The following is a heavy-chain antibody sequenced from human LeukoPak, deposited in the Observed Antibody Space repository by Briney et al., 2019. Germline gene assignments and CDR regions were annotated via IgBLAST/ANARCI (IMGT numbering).Heavy chain of an antibody. CDR2: IYYSGST. J-gene: IGHJ3*02. V-gene: IGHV4-31*03. CDR1: GGSISSGDYY. CDR3: AREILSSCFDI. D-gene: IGHD2/OR15-2a*01. Sequence: PSETLSLTCTVSGGSISSGDYYWSWIRQHPGKGLEWIGYIYYSGSTYYNPSLKSRVTISLDTSKNQFSLKLSSVTAADTAVYYCAREILSSCFDIWGQGTMVTVSS.